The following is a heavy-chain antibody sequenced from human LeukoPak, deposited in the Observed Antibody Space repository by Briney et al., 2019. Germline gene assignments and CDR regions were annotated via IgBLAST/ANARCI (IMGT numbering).Heavy chain of an antibody. Sequence: GASVKVSCKASGYTFTSYGISWVRQAPGQGLEWMGWISAYNGNTDYAQKLQGRVTMTTDTSTNTAYMELRSLRSDDTAVYYCATSRSGWYYFDYWGQGTLVTVSS. D-gene: IGHD6-19*01. V-gene: IGHV1-18*04. CDR2: ISAYNGNT. J-gene: IGHJ4*02. CDR1: GYTFTSYG. CDR3: ATSRSGWYYFDY.